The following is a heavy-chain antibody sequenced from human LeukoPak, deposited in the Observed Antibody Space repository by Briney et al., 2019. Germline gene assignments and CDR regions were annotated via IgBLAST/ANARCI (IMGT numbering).Heavy chain of an antibody. Sequence: GESLKIPFAASGFTFSTYEMNWVRQAPGKGLEWVSDITNSGNTRNYADSVKGRFTISRDNARNSLYLQMNSLRDEDTAVYYWARGDPYADLWGQGTLVTVAS. V-gene: IGHV3-48*03. J-gene: IGHJ5*02. CDR1: GFTFSTYE. CDR2: ITNSGNTR. CDR3: ARGDPYADL. D-gene: IGHD2-2*01.